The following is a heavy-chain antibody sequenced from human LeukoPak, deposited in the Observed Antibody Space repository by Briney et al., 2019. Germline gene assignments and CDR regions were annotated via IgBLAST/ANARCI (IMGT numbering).Heavy chain of an antibody. J-gene: IGHJ3*02. CDR1: GFTFSSYG. D-gene: IGHD6-19*01. Sequence: GGSLRLSCAASGFTFSSYGMHWVRQAPGKGLEWVAFIRYDGSNKYYADSVKGRFTISRDNSKNTLYLQMNSLRAEDTAVYYCAKDGSAVAGTVLKWAFDIWGQGTMVTVSS. V-gene: IGHV3-30*02. CDR3: AKDGSAVAGTVLKWAFDI. CDR2: IRYDGSNK.